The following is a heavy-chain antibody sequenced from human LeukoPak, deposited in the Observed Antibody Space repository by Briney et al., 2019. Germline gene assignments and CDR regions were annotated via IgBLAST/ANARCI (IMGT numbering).Heavy chain of an antibody. Sequence: GGSLRLSCAASGFTFGSYAMSWVRQAPGKGLEWVSSISGGGGNTCYADSVKGRFTISRDNSKNTLYLQMKSLRAEDTAVYYCANGGWEDSSGQFDYWGQGTLVTDSS. CDR1: GFTFGSYA. D-gene: IGHD3-22*01. V-gene: IGHV3-23*01. J-gene: IGHJ4*02. CDR3: ANGGWEDSSGQFDY. CDR2: ISGGGGNT.